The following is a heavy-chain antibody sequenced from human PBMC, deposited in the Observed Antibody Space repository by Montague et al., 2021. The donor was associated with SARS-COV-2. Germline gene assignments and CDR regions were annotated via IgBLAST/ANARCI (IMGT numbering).Heavy chain of an antibody. Sequence: SETLSLTCTVTGGPIRGSSDYWGWIRQSPGKGLEWIASVDYSGNTYYTPSLTSRLTISVDTSKNQFSLKLNSVTAADTALYYCARREYSYGWGDWGQGTLVTVPS. D-gene: IGHD5-18*01. J-gene: IGHJ4*02. CDR2: VDYSGNT. CDR3: ARREYSYGWGD. CDR1: GGPIRGSSDY. V-gene: IGHV4-39*01.